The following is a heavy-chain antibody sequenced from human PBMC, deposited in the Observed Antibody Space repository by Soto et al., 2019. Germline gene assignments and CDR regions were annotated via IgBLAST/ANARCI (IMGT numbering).Heavy chain of an antibody. D-gene: IGHD3-3*01. V-gene: IGHV1-69*06. CDR1: GATFSRYS. J-gene: IGHJ6*02. CDR2: FVPVFGTA. Sequence: SVKVSCKAAGATFSRYSFSWVRQAPGQGLEWMGGFVPVFGTANYAQKFQGRVTITADRSTSTAYMELSSLRSEDTAVYYCARANFYDFWSGHTMDVWGQGTTVTVSS. CDR3: ARANFYDFWSGHTMDV.